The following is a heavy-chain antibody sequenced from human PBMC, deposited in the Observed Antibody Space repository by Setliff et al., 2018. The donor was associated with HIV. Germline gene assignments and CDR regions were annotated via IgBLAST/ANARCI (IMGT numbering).Heavy chain of an antibody. D-gene: IGHD3-3*01. CDR1: GGSTNNYY. CDR2: VSNGGDT. J-gene: IGHJ4*02. CDR3: ARATYTTLFGVLMGGGLQY. Sequence: SETLSLTCAVSGGSTNNYYLTWIQQPPGKGLEWIGSVSNGGDTNYNPSLKSRVSLSLDTSKTQFSLKLTSVTAADTAVYYCARATYTTLFGVLMGGGLQYWGPGTLVTVSS. V-gene: IGHV4-59*01.